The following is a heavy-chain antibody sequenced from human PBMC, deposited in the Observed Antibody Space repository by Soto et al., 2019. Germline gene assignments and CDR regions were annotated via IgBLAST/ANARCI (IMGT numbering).Heavy chain of an antibody. CDR2: IKQDGSEQ. CDR1: GFTFNSYW. D-gene: IGHD3-16*02. V-gene: IGHV3-7*01. CDR3: ARGLTAGVFYDHTWGGYLPKTYGLDV. Sequence: ESGGGLVQPGGSVRLACAASGFTFNSYWMNWVRQAPGKGLEWVANIKQDGSEQYFVDSVRGRFSVSRDNANNLMYLEMSSLRVEDTAVYYCARGLTAGVFYDHTWGGYLPKTYGLDVWGQGTAVTVSS. J-gene: IGHJ6*02.